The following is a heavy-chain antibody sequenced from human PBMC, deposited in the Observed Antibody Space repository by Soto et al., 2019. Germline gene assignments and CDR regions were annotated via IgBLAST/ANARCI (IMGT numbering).Heavy chain of an antibody. D-gene: IGHD2-15*01. Sequence: QVQLVQSGAEVKKPGASVKVSCKASGYTFTSYYMHWVRQAPGQGLEWMGIINPSGGSTSYAQKFQGRVTMTRDTSTSTVYMELSSLRSEDTAVYYCAREGRYFSGGSCLPYYYYGMDVWGQGTTVTVSS. CDR1: GYTFTSYY. V-gene: IGHV1-46*01. J-gene: IGHJ6*02. CDR3: AREGRYFSGGSCLPYYYYGMDV. CDR2: INPSGGST.